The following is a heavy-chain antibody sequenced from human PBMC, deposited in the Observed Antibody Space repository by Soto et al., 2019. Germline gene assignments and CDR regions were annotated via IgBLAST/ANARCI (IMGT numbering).Heavy chain of an antibody. V-gene: IGHV3-21*01. CDR2: ISSSSNYI. CDR3: ARVVLGSQYYYYYGMDV. Sequence: GGSLRLSCAASGFTFSSYSMNWVRQAPGKGLEWVSSISSSSNYIYYGDSVKGRFTISRDNAKNSLYLQMNSLRAEDTDVYYCARVVLGSQYYYYYGMDVGGQGNTVTVSS. J-gene: IGHJ6*02. D-gene: IGHD2-2*01. CDR1: GFTFSSYS.